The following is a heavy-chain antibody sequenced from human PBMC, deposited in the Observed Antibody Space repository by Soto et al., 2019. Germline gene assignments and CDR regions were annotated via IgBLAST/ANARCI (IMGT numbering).Heavy chain of an antibody. Sequence: QLQLQESGPGLVKPSETLSLTCTVSGGSISSGSYHWGWTRQPPGKGLEWIGSIYYSGNTYYNPSLKSRLTTSVYTSTNQFSLPLHSVPAADTAVYYCARLRPNIPGDDWGQGILVTVSS. J-gene: IGHJ4*02. V-gene: IGHV4-39*01. CDR2: IYYSGNT. CDR1: GGSISSGSYH. CDR3: ARLRPNIPGDD. D-gene: IGHD6-25*01.